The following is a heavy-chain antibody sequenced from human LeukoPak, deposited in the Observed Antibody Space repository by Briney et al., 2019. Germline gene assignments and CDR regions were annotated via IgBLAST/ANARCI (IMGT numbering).Heavy chain of an antibody. CDR3: TRDVRSNYYDSSDYSLD. D-gene: IGHD3-22*01. CDR2: IYSGGST. CDR1: GFTVSSSY. Sequence: PGGSLRLSCAASGFTVSSSYMFWVRQAPGKGLEWVSVIYSGGSTYYADSVKGRFTISRDNSKNTLYLQMNSLRAEDTAIYYCTRDVRSNYYDSSDYSLDWGQGTLVTVSS. J-gene: IGHJ4*02. V-gene: IGHV3-53*01.